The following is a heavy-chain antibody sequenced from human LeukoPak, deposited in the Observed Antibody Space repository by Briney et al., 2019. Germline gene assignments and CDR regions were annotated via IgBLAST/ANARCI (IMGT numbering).Heavy chain of an antibody. CDR2: IWHSGTT. Sequence: SETLSLTCAVSGASIISNNWWSWVRQPSGKGLEWIGEIWHSGTTNYNPSLKSRVTISVDNSKNQFPLKLNSVTAADTAVYYCMGADYGGHWGQGTLVTVSS. D-gene: IGHD4-17*01. J-gene: IGHJ4*02. CDR1: GASIISNNW. CDR3: MGADYGGH. V-gene: IGHV4-4*02.